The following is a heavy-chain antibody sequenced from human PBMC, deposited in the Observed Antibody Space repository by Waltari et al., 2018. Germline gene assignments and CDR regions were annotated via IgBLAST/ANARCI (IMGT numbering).Heavy chain of an antibody. CDR1: GYSFTCHW. V-gene: IGHV5-10-1*01. J-gene: IGHJ4*02. CDR3: VRHRTTYPLEIDY. CDR2: IDPSDSFR. Sequence: EVQLLPSGAEVKKPEESRRTSWEGSGYSFTCHWISWVRQRPGKGLGWVGRIDPSDSFRNYGPAFEGHVTISVDQSLRTAYLQWDSLKASDTAIYYCVRHRTTYPLEIDYWGQGTLVTVSS. D-gene: IGHD2-2*01.